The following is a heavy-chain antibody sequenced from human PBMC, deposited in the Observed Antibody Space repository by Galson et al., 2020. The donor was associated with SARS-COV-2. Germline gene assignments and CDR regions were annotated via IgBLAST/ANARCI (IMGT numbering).Heavy chain of an antibody. J-gene: IGHJ4*02. CDR1: GFTFSSYG. CDR2: IWYDGSNK. D-gene: IGHD1-26*01. V-gene: IGHV3-33*01. Sequence: GESLKISCAASGFTFSSYGMHWVRQAPGKGLEWVAVIWYDGSNKYYADSVKGRFTISRDNSKNTLYLQMNSLRAEDMAVYYCARDGIVGATGIDYWGQGTLVTVSS. CDR3: ARDGIVGATGIDY.